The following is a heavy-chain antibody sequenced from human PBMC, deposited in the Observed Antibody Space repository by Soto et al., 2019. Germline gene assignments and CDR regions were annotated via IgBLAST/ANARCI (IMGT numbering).Heavy chain of an antibody. J-gene: IGHJ4*02. D-gene: IGHD3-3*01. V-gene: IGHV3-23*01. CDR3: AKDRGKSIFGVS. CDR2: ISGSGGST. CDR1: GFTFSSYA. Sequence: EVQLLESGGGLLQPGGSLRLSCAASGFTFSSYAMIWVRQAPGKGLEWVSAISGSGGSTYYADSVKGRFTISRDNSKNTMYLQMHSLSAEETAVYYCAKDRGKSIFGVSWGQGTLVTVTS.